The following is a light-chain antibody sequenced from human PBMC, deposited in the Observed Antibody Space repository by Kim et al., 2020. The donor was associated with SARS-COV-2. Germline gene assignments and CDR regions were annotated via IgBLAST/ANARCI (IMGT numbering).Light chain of an antibody. Sequence: PSVGDRVTTTCRGSQGMRHDLAWLQQRPGKAPKALIYAASSLQNGVPSRFSGSGSGTDFTLTISSLQPEDFATYYCQHYNSYPITFGQGTRLEIK. J-gene: IGKJ5*01. CDR2: AAS. CDR1: QGMRHD. V-gene: IGKV1-16*01. CDR3: QHYNSYPIT.